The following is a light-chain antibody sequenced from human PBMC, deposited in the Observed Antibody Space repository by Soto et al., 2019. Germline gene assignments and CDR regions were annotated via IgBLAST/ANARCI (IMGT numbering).Light chain of an antibody. Sequence: QAVVTQPPSASETPGQRVTISCSGSSSNIGSNTVNWYQQLPGTAPKLLIYNNNQRPSGVPDRFSGSKSGTSASLAISGLQSEDEADYFCAAWDDSLNGHGVFGGGTKLTVL. CDR1: SSNIGSNT. CDR2: NNN. V-gene: IGLV1-44*01. CDR3: AAWDDSLNGHGV. J-gene: IGLJ3*02.